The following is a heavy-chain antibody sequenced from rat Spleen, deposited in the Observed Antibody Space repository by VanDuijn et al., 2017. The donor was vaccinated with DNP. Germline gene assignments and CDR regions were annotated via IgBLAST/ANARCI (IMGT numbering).Heavy chain of an antibody. V-gene: IGHV2-27*01. Sequence: VQLVESDGGLVQPGRSLKLSCAVSGFTFSDYYMAWVRQSPGKGLEWMGRIQNGGSTDYNSALKSRLSISRDTSKSQVFLKMNNVQTEDTGMYFCARSDYGEGFTYWGQGTLVTVSS. J-gene: IGHJ3*01. D-gene: IGHD1-11*01. CDR2: IQNGGST. CDR1: GFTFSDYY. CDR3: ARSDYGEGFTY.